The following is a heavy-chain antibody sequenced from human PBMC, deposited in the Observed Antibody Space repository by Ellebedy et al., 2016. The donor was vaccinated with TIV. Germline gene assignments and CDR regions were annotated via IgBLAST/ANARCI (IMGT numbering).Heavy chain of an antibody. CDR1: GFTFSDFW. Sequence: PGGSLRLSCAASGFTFSDFWMNWVRQAPGRGLEWVSGFSAVGSNTFYADSVKGRFTISRDNSKNTLYLQMSSLRAEDTAAYYCARDGGYDSGSPNVDHWGQGTLVTVSS. J-gene: IGHJ4*02. D-gene: IGHD3-10*01. V-gene: IGHV3-23*01. CDR2: FSAVGSNT. CDR3: ARDGGYDSGSPNVDH.